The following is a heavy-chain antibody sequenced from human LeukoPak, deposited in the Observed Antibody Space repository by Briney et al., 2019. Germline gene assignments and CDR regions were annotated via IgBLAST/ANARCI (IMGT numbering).Heavy chain of an antibody. CDR1: GFTFSSYW. D-gene: IGHD2-21*01. J-gene: IGHJ2*01. CDR3: AKGVVANPKSRYFDL. Sequence: PGGSLRLSCAASGFTFSSYWMHWVRQAPGKGLVWVSAISGSGGSTYYADSVKGRFTISRDNSKNTLYLQMNSLRAEDTAVYYCAKGVVANPKSRYFDLWGRGTLVTVSS. V-gene: IGHV3-23*01. CDR2: ISGSGGST.